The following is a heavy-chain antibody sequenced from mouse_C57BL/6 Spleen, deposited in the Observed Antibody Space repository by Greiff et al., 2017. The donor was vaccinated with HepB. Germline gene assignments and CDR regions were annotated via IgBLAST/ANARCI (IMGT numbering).Heavy chain of an antibody. CDR2: IDPSDSYT. J-gene: IGHJ2*01. CDR3: ARRLGYGNYDYFDY. Sequence: QVQLQQPGAELVMPGASVKLSCKASGYTFTSYWMHWVKQRPGQGLEWIGEIDPSDSYTNYNQKLKGKSTLTVDKSSSTAYMQLSSLTSEDSAVYYCARRLGYGNYDYFDYWGQGTTLTVSS. CDR1: GYTFTSYW. D-gene: IGHD2-10*02. V-gene: IGHV1-69*01.